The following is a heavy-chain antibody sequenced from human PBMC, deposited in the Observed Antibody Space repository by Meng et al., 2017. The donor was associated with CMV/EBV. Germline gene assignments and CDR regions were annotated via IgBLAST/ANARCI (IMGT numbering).Heavy chain of an antibody. J-gene: IGHJ5*02. CDR2: IYTSGST. V-gene: IGHV4-4*07. D-gene: IGHD2-15*01. CDR1: GGSISSYD. CDR3: ARSMVVAGDWFDP. Sequence: QLQASAPCRGKPSTTLSLTCTCSGGSISSYDWSGIRQPAGKGLEWFGRIYTSGSTNYNPSLKSRVTMSVDTSKNQFSLKLSSVTAADTAVYYCARSMVVAGDWFDPWGQGTLVTVSS.